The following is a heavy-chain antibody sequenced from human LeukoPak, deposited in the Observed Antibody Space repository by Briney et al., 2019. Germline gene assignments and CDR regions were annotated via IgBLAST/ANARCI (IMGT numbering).Heavy chain of an antibody. V-gene: IGHV3-30*02. J-gene: IGHJ4*02. CDR1: GFTFSSYG. CDR2: IRYDGSNK. CDR3: AKADNYGPPSPSVGVDF. D-gene: IGHD4-17*01. Sequence: GGSLRLSCAASGFTFSSYGMHWVRQAPGKGLEWVAFIRYDGSNKYYADSVKGRFTISRDNSKNTLYLQMNSLRAEDTAVYYCAKADNYGPPSPSVGVDFWGQGTLVIVSS.